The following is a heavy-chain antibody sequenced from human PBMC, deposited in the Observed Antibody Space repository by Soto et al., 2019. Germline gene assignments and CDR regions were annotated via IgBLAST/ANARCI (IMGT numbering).Heavy chain of an antibody. Sequence: PGGSLRLSCAASGFPFSDYYMSWIRQAPGKGLEWVSSISSSSSDTNYAQSVKGRFTISRDNAKNSLHLQMNSLRAEDTAVYYCARRRPTGYYNYWGQGTLATVSA. J-gene: IGHJ4*02. CDR1: GFPFSDYY. D-gene: IGHD3-9*01. CDR2: ISSSSSDT. V-gene: IGHV3-11*03. CDR3: ARRRPTGYYNY.